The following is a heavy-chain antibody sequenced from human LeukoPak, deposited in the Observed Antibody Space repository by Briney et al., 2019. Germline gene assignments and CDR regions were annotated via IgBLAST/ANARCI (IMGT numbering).Heavy chain of an antibody. D-gene: IGHD6-6*01. V-gene: IGHV3-74*01. CDR3: VGTIASRGSEY. CDR2: LPPDELGI. J-gene: IGHJ4*02. CDR1: GFTFSSYA. Sequence: AGGSLRLSCAASGFTFSSYAMSWVRQAPGMGLVWVSRLPPDELGIIYADSVKGRFTVSRDNAKNTVYLQMNNLRVDDTAMYYCVGTIASRGSEYWGQGALVTVSS.